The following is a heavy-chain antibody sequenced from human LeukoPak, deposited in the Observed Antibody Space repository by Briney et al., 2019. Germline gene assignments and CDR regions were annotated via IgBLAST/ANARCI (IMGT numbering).Heavy chain of an antibody. CDR2: IWYDGSNK. D-gene: IGHD3-10*01. CDR3: ARLGTYYYGSARTNWFDP. CDR1: GFTFSSYG. Sequence: GGSLRLSCAAPGFTFSSYGMHWVRQAPGKGLEWVAVIWYDGSNKYYADSVKGRFTISRDNSKNTLYLQMNSLRAEDTAVYYCARLGTYYYGSARTNWFDPWGQGTLVTVSS. J-gene: IGHJ5*02. V-gene: IGHV3-33*01.